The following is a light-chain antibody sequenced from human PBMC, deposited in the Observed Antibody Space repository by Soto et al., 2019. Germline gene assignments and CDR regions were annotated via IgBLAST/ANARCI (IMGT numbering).Light chain of an antibody. CDR1: SSDVGGYNY. V-gene: IGLV2-14*01. J-gene: IGLJ1*01. CDR2: DVS. CDR3: SSYSRSNTYV. Sequence: QSVLTQPASVSASPGQSIIISCTGTSSDVGGYNYVSWYQQHPGKAPKLMIYDVSNRPSGVSNRFSGSKSGNTASLTISGLQAEDEADYYCSSYSRSNTYVFGTGTKVTVL.